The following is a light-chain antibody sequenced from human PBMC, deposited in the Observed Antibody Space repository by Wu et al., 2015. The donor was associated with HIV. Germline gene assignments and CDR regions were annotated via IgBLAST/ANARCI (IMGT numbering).Light chain of an antibody. CDR1: QSISSY. Sequence: DIQMTQSPSSLSASVRDRVTITCRASQSISSYLNWYQQKPGKAPKLLIYAASSLYSGVPSRFSGSGSGTDFTLTISSLQPEDFATYYCQQSYILPWTFGQGTRVEIK. J-gene: IGKJ1*01. V-gene: IGKV1-39*01. CDR2: AAS. CDR3: QQSYILPWT.